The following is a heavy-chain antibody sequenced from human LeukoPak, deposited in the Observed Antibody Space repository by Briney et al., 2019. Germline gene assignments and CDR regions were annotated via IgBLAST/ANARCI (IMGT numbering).Heavy chain of an antibody. D-gene: IGHD2-21*01. CDR2: ISGSGGST. J-gene: IGHJ6*03. CDR3: ASASSSYCGDDCHSVYRSMDF. V-gene: IGHV3-23*01. Sequence: PGGSLRLSCAASGFTFSSYAMSWVRQAPGKGLEWVSAISGSGGSTYYADSVKGRFTISRDNSRSTLYLQMNGLRAEDTAVYYCASASSSYCGDDCHSVYRSMDFWGKGTTVTVSS. CDR1: GFTFSSYA.